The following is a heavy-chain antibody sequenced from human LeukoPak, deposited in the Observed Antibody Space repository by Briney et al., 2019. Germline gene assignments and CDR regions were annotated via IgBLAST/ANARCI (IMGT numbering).Heavy chain of an antibody. Sequence: RSENLSLTCSVSGGSIDTYYWSWIRQSPGKGLEWIGYIYYFGNTDYNPSLKSRVTISVDTSKNQFSLNLRSVTAADTAVYYCAKLGSPRAFWGQGILVRVSS. V-gene: IGHV4-59*01. CDR2: IYYFGNT. J-gene: IGHJ4*02. CDR3: AKLGSPRAF. D-gene: IGHD7-27*01. CDR1: GGSIDTYY.